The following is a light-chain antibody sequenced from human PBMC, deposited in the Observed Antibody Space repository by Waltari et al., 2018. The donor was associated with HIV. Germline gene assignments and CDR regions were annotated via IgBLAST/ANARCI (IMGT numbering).Light chain of an antibody. V-gene: IGLV6-57*04. CDR3: QSYDSSNWV. Sequence: NFMLTQPHSVSESPGKTVTISCTRSSGSIASNYVQWYHQRPGSAPTTVIYEDKQRSSGVPDRFSGAIATSSNSASLTISGLKIEDEADYYCQSYDSSNWVFGGGTKLTVL. J-gene: IGLJ3*02. CDR2: EDK. CDR1: SGSIASNY.